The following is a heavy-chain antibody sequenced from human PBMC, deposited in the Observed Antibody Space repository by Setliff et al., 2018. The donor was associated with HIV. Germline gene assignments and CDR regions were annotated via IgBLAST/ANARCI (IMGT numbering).Heavy chain of an antibody. D-gene: IGHD6-19*01. Sequence: GASVKVSCKASGYTFTNYYMHWVRQAPGQGLEWMGIINPSGGSTNYAQKFQGRVTMTRDTSTSTVYMELSSLSSEDTAVYYCARDYHLAVAGRGTPSEGPNGYWGQGTLVTVSS. CDR1: GYTFTNYY. CDR2: INPSGGST. J-gene: IGHJ4*02. CDR3: ARDYHLAVAGRGTPSEGPNGY. V-gene: IGHV1-46*01.